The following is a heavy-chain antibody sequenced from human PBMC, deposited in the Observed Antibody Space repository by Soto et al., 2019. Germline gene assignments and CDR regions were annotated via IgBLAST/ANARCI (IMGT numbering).Heavy chain of an antibody. J-gene: IGHJ4*02. V-gene: IGHV3-74*01. CDR1: GFTFSSYG. CDR2: INRDGSST. D-gene: IGHD3-3*01. CDR3: ARGFYFWDY. Sequence: GGSLRLSCAASGFTFSSYGMHWVRQAPGKGLVWVSRINRDGSSTIYADSVRGRFTFSRDNAKNTLYLQMNSLRAEDTAVYFCARGFYFWDYWGQGTLVTVSS.